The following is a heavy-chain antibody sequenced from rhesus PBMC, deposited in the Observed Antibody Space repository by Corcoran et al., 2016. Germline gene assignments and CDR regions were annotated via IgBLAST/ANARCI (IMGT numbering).Heavy chain of an antibody. D-gene: IGHD4-23*01. Sequence: QVQLQESGPGLVKPSETLSLTCAVSGGSISDDYYWSWIRQPPGKGLDWIGYIYGSGGGNNYNPSLKNRVTISIDTSKNQFSLKLSSVTAADTAVYYCARTVTTFFYGLDSWGQGVVVTVSS. CDR2: IYGSGGGN. CDR1: GGSISDDYY. V-gene: IGHV4-106*01. J-gene: IGHJ6*01. CDR3: ARTVTTFFYGLDS.